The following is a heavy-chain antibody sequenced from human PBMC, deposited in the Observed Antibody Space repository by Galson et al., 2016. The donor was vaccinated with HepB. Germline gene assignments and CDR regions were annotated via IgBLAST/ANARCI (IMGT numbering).Heavy chain of an antibody. Sequence: SLRLSCAGSGYTFSAYAMSWVRQSPGKGLEWVSAVSGPGANTDYADSVKGRFTISRDNAKNTLYLQMNSLRAEDTAVYYCAHGKVPYLLTTFDYWGQGTLVTVSS. CDR2: VSGPGANT. V-gene: IGHV3-23*01. CDR1: GYTFSAYA. D-gene: IGHD1-14*01. J-gene: IGHJ4*02. CDR3: AHGKVPYLLTTFDY.